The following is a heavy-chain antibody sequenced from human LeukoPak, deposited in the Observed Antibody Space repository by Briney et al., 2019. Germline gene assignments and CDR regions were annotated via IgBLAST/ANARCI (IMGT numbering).Heavy chain of an antibody. Sequence: GGSLRLSCAASGFTFSSYEMNWVRQAPGKGLEWVSYISSSGSTIYYADSVKGRFTISRDNAKNSLYLQMNSLRAEDTAVYYCAKGYYGSGSYPVDYWGQGTLVTVSS. CDR1: GFTFSSYE. V-gene: IGHV3-48*03. CDR2: ISSSGSTI. J-gene: IGHJ4*02. D-gene: IGHD3-10*01. CDR3: AKGYYGSGSYPVDY.